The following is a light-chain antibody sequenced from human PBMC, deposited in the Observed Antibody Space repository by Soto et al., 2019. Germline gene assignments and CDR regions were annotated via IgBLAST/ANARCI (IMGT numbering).Light chain of an antibody. J-gene: IGKJ2*01. CDR3: QQRGNWLYT. V-gene: IGKV3-11*01. CDR2: DAS. CDR1: QSVSSY. Sequence: EIVLTQSPATLSLSPGERATLSCRASQSVSSYLAWYQQKPGQAPRLLIYDASNRATGIPARFSGSGSGTDFTLTISSLEPEDFAVYYCQQRGNWLYTFGQGTKVEIK.